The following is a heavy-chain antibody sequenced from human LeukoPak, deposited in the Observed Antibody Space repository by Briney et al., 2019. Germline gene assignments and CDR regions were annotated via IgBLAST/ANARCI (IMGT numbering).Heavy chain of an antibody. CDR1: GFTFSNYG. CDR3: AKDYIVAAPTGFDY. D-gene: IGHD6-13*01. J-gene: IGHJ4*02. CDR2: ISYDGSNE. Sequence: GGSLRLSCAASGFTFSNYGMHWVRQAPGKGLEWVAFISYDGSNEYYADSVKGRFTISRDSSKNTLYLQMNSLRAEDTAVYYCAKDYIVAAPTGFDYWGQGTLVTVSS. V-gene: IGHV3-30*18.